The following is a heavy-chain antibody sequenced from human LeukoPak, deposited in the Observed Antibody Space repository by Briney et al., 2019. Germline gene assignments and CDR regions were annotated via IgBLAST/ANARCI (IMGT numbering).Heavy chain of an antibody. CDR2: INPNSGGT. J-gene: IGHJ5*02. CDR1: GYTFTGYY. Sequence: GASVKVSCKASGYTFTGYYMHSVRQAPGQGLEWMGRINPNSGGTNYAQKFQGRVTMTRDTSISTAYMELSRLRSDDTAVYYCARDTTPSNWFDPWGQGTLVTVSS. V-gene: IGHV1-2*06. D-gene: IGHD1-14*01. CDR3: ARDTTPSNWFDP.